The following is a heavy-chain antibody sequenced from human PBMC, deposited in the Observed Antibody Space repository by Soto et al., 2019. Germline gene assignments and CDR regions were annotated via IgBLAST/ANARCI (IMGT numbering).Heavy chain of an antibody. CDR2: IYYSGST. CDR1: GGSISSYY. CDR3: ARVGCSGGSCTPFFDY. D-gene: IGHD2-15*01. V-gene: IGHV4-59*01. J-gene: IGHJ4*02. Sequence: QVQLQESGPGLVKPSETLSLTCTVSGGSISSYYWSWIRQPPGKGLEWIGYIYYSGSTNYNPSLKSRVTISVDTSKNQFSLKLSSVTAADTAVYYCARVGCSGGSCTPFFDYWGQGTLVTVSS.